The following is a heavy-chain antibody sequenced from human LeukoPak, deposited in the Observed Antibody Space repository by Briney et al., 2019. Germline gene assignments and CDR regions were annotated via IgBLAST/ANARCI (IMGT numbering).Heavy chain of an antibody. D-gene: IGHD2-2*01. V-gene: IGHV3-23*01. CDR1: GFTFSSYA. CDR2: ISGSGGST. CDR3: AKGSVIVVVPAARYNWFDP. Sequence: GGSLRLSCAASGFTFSSYAMSWVRQAPGKGLEWVSAISGSGGSTYYADSVKGRFTISRDNSKNTLYLQMNSLRAEDTAVYYCAKGSVIVVVPAARYNWFDPWGQGTLVTVSS. J-gene: IGHJ5*02.